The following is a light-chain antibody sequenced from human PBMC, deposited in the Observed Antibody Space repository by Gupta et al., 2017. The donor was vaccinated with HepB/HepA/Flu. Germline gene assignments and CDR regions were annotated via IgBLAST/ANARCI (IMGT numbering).Light chain of an antibody. CDR2: RNT. CDR1: NSNVVGNY. CDR3: AAWDDSLSGVV. J-gene: IGLJ2*01. Sequence: QSVLTQPPSESGTPGPRVAISCSGSNSNVVGNYVSWYQQFPGTAPKLLIYRNTQRPSGVPDRFSGSKSGTSSPLAISGLRSEDEADYYCAAWDDSLSGVVFGGGTKLTVL. V-gene: IGLV1-47*01.